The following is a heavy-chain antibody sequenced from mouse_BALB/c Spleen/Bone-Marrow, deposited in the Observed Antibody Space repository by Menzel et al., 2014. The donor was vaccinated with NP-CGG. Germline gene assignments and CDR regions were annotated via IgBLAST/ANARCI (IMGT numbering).Heavy chain of an antibody. J-gene: IGHJ1*01. CDR2: ISSGSTVI. D-gene: IGHD4-1*01. CDR1: GLTFSSFG. Sequence: EVQLVESGGGLVQPGGSRKLSCAASGLTFSSFGMHWVRQAPEKGLEWVAYISSGSTVIFYADTVKGRFTTSRDNPKNTLFLQMTSLRSEDTAMYYCARGGNWDDFDVWGAGTTVTVSS. CDR3: ARGGNWDDFDV. V-gene: IGHV5-17*02.